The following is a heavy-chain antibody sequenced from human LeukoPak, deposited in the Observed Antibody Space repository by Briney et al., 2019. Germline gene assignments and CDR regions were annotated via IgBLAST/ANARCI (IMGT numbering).Heavy chain of an antibody. CDR1: GYTFTGYY. D-gene: IGHD5-24*01. Sequence: ASVKVSCKASGYTFTGYYMHWVRQAPGQGLEWMGWINPNSGGTNYAQKFQGRVTMTRDTSISTAYMELSRLRSDDTAVYYCATEMATIAGLDYWGQGTLVTVSP. V-gene: IGHV1-2*02. J-gene: IGHJ4*02. CDR3: ATEMATIAGLDY. CDR2: INPNSGGT.